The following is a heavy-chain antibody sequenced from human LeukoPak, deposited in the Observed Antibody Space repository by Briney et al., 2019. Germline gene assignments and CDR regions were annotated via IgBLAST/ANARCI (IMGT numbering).Heavy chain of an antibody. CDR1: RASISIYS. D-gene: IGHD2-2*01. J-gene: IGHJ3*02. V-gene: IGHV4-59*03. Sequence: SETLPLTCTVSRASISIYSWSWIRQPPGQGLEWLGHIYYSGSPNYNPSLKNRVTMSIDTSRNQFSLKVNSVTAAGTAVYYCAKSNRYCDTASCYEAFDIWGQGTMVTVSS. CDR2: IYYSGSP. CDR3: AKSNRYCDTASCYEAFDI.